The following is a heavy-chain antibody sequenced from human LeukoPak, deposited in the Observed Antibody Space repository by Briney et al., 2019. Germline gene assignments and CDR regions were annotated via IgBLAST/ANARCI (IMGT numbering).Heavy chain of an antibody. Sequence: ASVKVSCKASGYTFTGYYMHWVRQAPGQGLEWMGWINPNSGGTNYAQKFQGRVTMTRDTSISTAYMELSRLRPDDTAVYYCASALWGSYRYDYWGQGTLVTVSS. CDR2: INPNSGGT. CDR3: ASALWGSYRYDY. V-gene: IGHV1-2*02. D-gene: IGHD3-16*02. CDR1: GYTFTGYY. J-gene: IGHJ4*02.